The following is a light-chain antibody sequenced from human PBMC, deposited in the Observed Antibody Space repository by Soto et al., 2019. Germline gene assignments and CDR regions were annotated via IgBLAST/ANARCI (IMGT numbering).Light chain of an antibody. CDR1: SSNIGADYD. CDR3: QSYDSSLSAVV. Sequence: QSALTQPPSVSGAPGQMVTISCTGSSSNIGADYDVHWYQQLPGTAPKLLIYGNSNRPSGVPDRFSGSKSGTSASLAITGLQAEDEADYYCQSYDSSLSAVVFGGGTKVTVL. J-gene: IGLJ3*02. V-gene: IGLV1-40*01. CDR2: GNS.